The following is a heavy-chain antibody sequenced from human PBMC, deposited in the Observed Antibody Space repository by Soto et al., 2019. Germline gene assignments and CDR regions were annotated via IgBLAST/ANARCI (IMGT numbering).Heavy chain of an antibody. CDR2: ISSSSTNI. Sequence: EEQLVESGGGLVQPGGSLRLSCAASGFRFSGYSMNWVRQAPGKGLEWLSYISSSSTNIYYADSVKGRFTISRDDAKNSLYLQMNSLRAEDTAMYYCARDPRYCSAGNCYSHFYYYYMDGWGKGTTVTVSS. CDR3: ARDPRYCSAGNCYSHFYYYYMDG. CDR1: GFRFSGYS. D-gene: IGHD2-15*01. V-gene: IGHV3-48*01. J-gene: IGHJ6*03.